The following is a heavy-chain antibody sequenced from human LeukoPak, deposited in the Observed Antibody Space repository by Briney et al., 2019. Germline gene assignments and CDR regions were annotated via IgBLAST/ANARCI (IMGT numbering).Heavy chain of an antibody. CDR3: AREGGWYTLFGAFDI. V-gene: IGHV3-7*01. Sequence: GGSLRLSCAASGFTVSSNYMSWVRQAPGKGLEWVANIKQDGSEKYYVDSVKGRFTISRDNAKNSLYLQMNSLRAEDTAVYYCAREGGWYTLFGAFDIWGQGTMVTVSS. CDR1: GFTVSSNY. CDR2: IKQDGSEK. J-gene: IGHJ3*02. D-gene: IGHD6-19*01.